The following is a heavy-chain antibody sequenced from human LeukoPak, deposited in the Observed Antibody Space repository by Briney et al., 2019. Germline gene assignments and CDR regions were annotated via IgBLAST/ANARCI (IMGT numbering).Heavy chain of an antibody. J-gene: IGHJ4*02. Sequence: ASVKVSCKVSGYTLTELSMHWVRQAPGKGLDWMGGFDPEDGETIYAQKFQGRVTMTEDTSTDTAYMELSSLRSEDTAVYYCAHGKGRWLHLIYWGQGTLVTVSS. CDR1: GYTLTELS. CDR2: FDPEDGET. CDR3: AHGKGRWLHLIY. D-gene: IGHD5-24*01. V-gene: IGHV1-24*01.